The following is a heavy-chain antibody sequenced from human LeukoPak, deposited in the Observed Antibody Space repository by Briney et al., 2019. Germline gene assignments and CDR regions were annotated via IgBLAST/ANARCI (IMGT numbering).Heavy chain of an antibody. J-gene: IGHJ4*02. Sequence: QAGRSLRLSCAVSEFTFSHFAMHWVRQAPGKGLEWVAVVSSHGNDGYYADSVKGRFTISRDNSKNTLYLQIDSLRAEDTAIYYCTRDAYNFNDFDYWGQGTLVTVSS. D-gene: IGHD5-24*01. V-gene: IGHV3-30*01. CDR3: TRDAYNFNDFDY. CDR1: EFTFSHFA. CDR2: VSSHGNDG.